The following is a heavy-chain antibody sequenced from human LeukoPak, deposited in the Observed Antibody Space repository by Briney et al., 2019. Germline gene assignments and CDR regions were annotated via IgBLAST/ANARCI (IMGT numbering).Heavy chain of an antibody. CDR2: IRSKAYGGTT. CDR1: GFTFGDYC. Sequence: SGGSLRLSCPASGFTFGDYCMSWFRQAPGKGLERVGFIRSKAYGGTTEYAASVKGRFTISRDDSKSIAYLQMNSLKTEDTAVYYCARGPSTLGRTNGWFDPWGQGTLVTVSS. CDR3: ARGPSTLGRTNGWFDP. J-gene: IGHJ5*02. V-gene: IGHV3-49*03. D-gene: IGHD2-8*01.